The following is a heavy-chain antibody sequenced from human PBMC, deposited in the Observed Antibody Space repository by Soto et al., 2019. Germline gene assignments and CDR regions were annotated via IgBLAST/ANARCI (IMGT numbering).Heavy chain of an antibody. V-gene: IGHV3-9*01. CDR1: GFTFDDYA. CDR2: ISWNSGSI. CDR3: AKGSSSLD. J-gene: IGHJ4*02. Sequence: EVQLVESGGGLVQPGRSLRLSCAASGFTFDDYAMHWVRQAPGKGLEWVSGISWNSGSIGYADSVKGRFTISRDNAKNFLYLQMNRLRAEDTALYYCAKGSSSLDWGQGTLVTVSS. D-gene: IGHD6-6*01.